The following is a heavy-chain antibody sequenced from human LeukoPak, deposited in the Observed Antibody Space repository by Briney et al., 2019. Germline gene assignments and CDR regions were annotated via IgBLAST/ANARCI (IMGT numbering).Heavy chain of an antibody. V-gene: IGHV1-2*02. Sequence: SVKVSCKASGYTFTGYYMHWVRQAPGQGLEWMGWINPNSGGTNYAQKFQGRVTMTRDTSISTAYMELSRLRSDDTAVYYCAREYSYYGSGSYFDYWGQGTLVTVSS. J-gene: IGHJ4*02. CDR3: AREYSYYGSGSYFDY. D-gene: IGHD3-10*01. CDR1: GYTFTGYY. CDR2: INPNSGGT.